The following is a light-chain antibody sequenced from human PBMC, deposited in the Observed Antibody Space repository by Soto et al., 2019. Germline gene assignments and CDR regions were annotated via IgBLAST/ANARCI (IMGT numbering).Light chain of an antibody. J-gene: IGKJ4*01. Sequence: DLQMTQSPSSLSASVGDRVTITCRASQTISTYLSWFQQKPGKAPKVLIYAASTLQSGVPSRFSGSASGAEFTLTISNLQSEDFATYYCQQSFSPLLTFGGGTKVEIK. CDR2: AAS. V-gene: IGKV1-39*01. CDR1: QTISTY. CDR3: QQSFSPLLT.